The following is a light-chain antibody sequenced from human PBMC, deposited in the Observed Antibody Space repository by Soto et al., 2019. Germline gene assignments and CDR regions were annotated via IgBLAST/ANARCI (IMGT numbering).Light chain of an antibody. CDR1: LSLSSSY. V-gene: IGKV3-20*01. J-gene: IGKJ4*01. CDR2: GAS. Sequence: EIVLTQSPGTLSMSPGERATLSCRASLSLSSSYIAWYQQKPGQAPRLLIYGASSRATGIPDRFSGSGSGTDFTLTISRLEPEDFAVYYCQQYGSSSLTFGGGTKVDIK. CDR3: QQYGSSSLT.